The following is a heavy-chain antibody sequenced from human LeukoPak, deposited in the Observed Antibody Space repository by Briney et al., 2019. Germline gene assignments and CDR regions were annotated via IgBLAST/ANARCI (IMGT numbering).Heavy chain of an antibody. D-gene: IGHD5-24*01. CDR2: IKEDGSDK. CDR1: GFTFSSYW. J-gene: IGHJ2*01. Sequence: GGSLRLSCAASGFTFSSYWMSWVRQAPGKGLEWVAKIKEDGSDKNYVDSVRGRFTISRDNAKNSLYLQMNSLRVDATAVYYCARDSTPRWSSWYLDLWGRGTLVTVSS. CDR3: ARDSTPRWSSWYLDL. V-gene: IGHV3-7*04.